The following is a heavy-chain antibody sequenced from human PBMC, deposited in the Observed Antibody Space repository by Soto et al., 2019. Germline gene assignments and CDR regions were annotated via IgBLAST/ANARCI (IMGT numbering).Heavy chain of an antibody. CDR1: GGTFSSYA. J-gene: IGHJ6*02. V-gene: IGHV1-69*13. CDR3: AREKLVDTAMAPYYYYGMDV. CDR2: IIPIFGTA. Sequence: SVKVSCKASGGTFSSYAISWVRQAPGQGLEWMGGIIPIFGTANYAQKFQGRVTITADESTSTAYMELSSLRSEDRAVYYCAREKLVDTAMAPYYYYGMDVWGQGTTVTASS. D-gene: IGHD5-18*01.